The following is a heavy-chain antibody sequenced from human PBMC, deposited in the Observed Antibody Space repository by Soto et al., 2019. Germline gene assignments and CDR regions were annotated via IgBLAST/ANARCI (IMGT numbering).Heavy chain of an antibody. CDR1: GGSISSYY. D-gene: IGHD3-3*01. Sequence: SETLSLTCTVSGGSISSYYWSWIRQPPGKGLEWIGYIYYSGSTNYNPSLKSRVTISVDTSKNQFSLKLSSVTAADTAVYYCARKTTGGYDFWSGFTFDYWGQGTLVTVS. CDR2: IYYSGST. V-gene: IGHV4-59*01. J-gene: IGHJ4*02. CDR3: ARKTTGGYDFWSGFTFDY.